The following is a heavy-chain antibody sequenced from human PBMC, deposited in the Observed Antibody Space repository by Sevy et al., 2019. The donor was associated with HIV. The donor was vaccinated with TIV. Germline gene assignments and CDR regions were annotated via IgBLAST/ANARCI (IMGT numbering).Heavy chain of an antibody. Sequence: GGSLRLSCAASGFTFSSYGMHWVRQAPGRGRGGVAVISYDGSNKYYGDSVKGRFTISRDNSKNTLYLQMNSLRAEDTAVYYCAKWSMGGARWLQLGAFDIWGQGTMVTVS. D-gene: IGHD5-12*01. V-gene: IGHV3-30*18. CDR1: GFTFSSYG. CDR2: ISYDGSNK. J-gene: IGHJ3*02. CDR3: AKWSMGGARWLQLGAFDI.